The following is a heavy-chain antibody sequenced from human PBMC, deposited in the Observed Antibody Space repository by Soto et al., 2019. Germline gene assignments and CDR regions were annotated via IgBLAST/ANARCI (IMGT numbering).Heavy chain of an antibody. V-gene: IGHV4-31*03. J-gene: IGHJ4*02. CDR1: GGSISSGGYY. D-gene: IGHD3-22*01. Sequence: ASETLSLTCTVSGGSISSGGYYWSWIRQHPGKGLEWIGYIYYSGSTYYNPSLKSRVTISVDTSKNQFSLKLSSVTAADTAVYYCARLNYYDSSGYYQPYYFDYWGQGTLVTVSS. CDR3: ARLNYYDSSGYYQPYYFDY. CDR2: IYYSGST.